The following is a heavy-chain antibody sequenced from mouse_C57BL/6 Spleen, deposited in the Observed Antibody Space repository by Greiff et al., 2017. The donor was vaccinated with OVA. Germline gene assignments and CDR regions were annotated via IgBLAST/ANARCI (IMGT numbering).Heavy chain of an antibody. J-gene: IGHJ2*01. Sequence: VQLQQPGAELVMPGASVKLSCKASGYTFTSYWMHWVKQRPGQGLEWIGEIDPSDSYTNYNQKFKGKSTLTVDKSSSTAYMQLSSLTSEDSAVYYCARWSRSYYGSSYLYYFDYWGQGTTLTVSS. CDR1: GYTFTSYW. CDR2: IDPSDSYT. CDR3: ARWSRSYYGSSYLYYFDY. V-gene: IGHV1-69*01. D-gene: IGHD1-1*01.